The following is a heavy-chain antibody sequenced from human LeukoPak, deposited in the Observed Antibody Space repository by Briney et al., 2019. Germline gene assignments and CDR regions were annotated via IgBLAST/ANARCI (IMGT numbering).Heavy chain of an antibody. CDR2: TDYRSKWYN. V-gene: IGHV6-1*01. Sequence: SQTLSLTCAISGDSVSSYSATWIWIRQSPWIGPVWLVRTDYRSKWYNDSAISVKSRIIINPDTSKNQYSLQMNSVTPEDTAVYYCARSKPYPFGDYFDYWGQGTLVTVSS. J-gene: IGHJ4*02. CDR3: ARSKPYPFGDYFDY. CDR1: GDSVSSYSAT. D-gene: IGHD3-3*01.